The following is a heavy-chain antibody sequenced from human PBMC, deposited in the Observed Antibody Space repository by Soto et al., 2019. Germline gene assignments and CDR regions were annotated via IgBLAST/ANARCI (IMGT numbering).Heavy chain of an antibody. V-gene: IGHV2-70*13. D-gene: IGHD1-20*01. Sequence: SPPTLGNPTETLTLTCTFSGFSLTSPGMCVSRIRQPPGKALEWLALIERDDDDKYYSTSLKTRLTISKDTRKNQVVLTMANMDPADTGTYYCARSIRGPRRFNGMDVWGQGTTVTVSS. CDR2: IERDDDDK. CDR3: ARSIRGPRRFNGMDV. J-gene: IGHJ6*02. CDR1: GFSLTSPGMC.